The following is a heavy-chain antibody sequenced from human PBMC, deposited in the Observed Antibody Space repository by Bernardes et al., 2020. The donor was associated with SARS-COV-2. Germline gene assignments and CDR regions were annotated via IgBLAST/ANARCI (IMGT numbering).Heavy chain of an antibody. CDR1: GYTFTGYY. CDR2: INPNSGCT. J-gene: IGHJ6*02. CDR3: ARDRSYSRVYYGMDV. V-gene: IGHV1-2*04. D-gene: IGHD6-13*01. Sequence: ASVKVSCKASGYTFTGYYMHWVRQAPGQGREWMGWINPNSGCTNYAQKFQGWVTMTRDTSISTAYMELSRLRSDDTAVYYCARDRSYSRVYYGMDVWGQGTTVTVSS.